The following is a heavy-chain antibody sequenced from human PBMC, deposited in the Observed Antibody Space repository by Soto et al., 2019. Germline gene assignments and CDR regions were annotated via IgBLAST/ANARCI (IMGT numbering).Heavy chain of an antibody. V-gene: IGHV1-3*01. CDR1: GYTFTSYA. CDR3: AFWSGYSRGAFDI. Sequence: GASVKVSCKASGYTFTSYAMHWGRQAPGQRLEWMGWINAGNGNTKYSQKFQGRVTITRDTSASTAYMELSSLRSEDTAVYYCAFWSGYSRGAFDIWGQGTMVTVSS. CDR2: INAGNGNT. J-gene: IGHJ3*02. D-gene: IGHD3-3*01.